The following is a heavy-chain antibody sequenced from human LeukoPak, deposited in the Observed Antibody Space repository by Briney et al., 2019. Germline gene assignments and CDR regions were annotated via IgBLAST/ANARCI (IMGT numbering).Heavy chain of an antibody. Sequence: GGSLRLSCAASGFTFSSYGMHWVRPAPGKGLEWVAVIWYDGSNKYYADSVKGRFTISRDNSKNTLYLQMNSLRAEDTAVYYCAKVVDSSSWLIDYWGQGALVTVSS. CDR3: AKVVDSSSWLIDY. D-gene: IGHD6-13*01. J-gene: IGHJ4*02. CDR1: GFTFSSYG. CDR2: IWYDGSNK. V-gene: IGHV3-33*06.